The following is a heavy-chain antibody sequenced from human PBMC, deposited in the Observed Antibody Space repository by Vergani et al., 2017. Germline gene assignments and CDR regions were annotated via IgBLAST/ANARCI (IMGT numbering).Heavy chain of an antibody. J-gene: IGHJ3*02. D-gene: IGHD3-9*01. CDR3: ARNGKMPDYDILTGYAFDI. V-gene: IGHV4-59*01. CDR2: IYYSGST. CDR1: GGSISSYY. Sequence: QVQLQESGPGLVKPSETLSLTCTVSGGSISSYYWSWIRQPPGKGLEWIGYIYYSGSTNYNPSLKSRVTISVDTSKNQFSLKLSSVTAADTVVYYCARNGKMPDYDILTGYAFDIWGQGTMVTVSS.